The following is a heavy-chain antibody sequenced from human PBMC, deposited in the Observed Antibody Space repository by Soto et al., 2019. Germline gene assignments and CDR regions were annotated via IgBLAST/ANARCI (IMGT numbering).Heavy chain of an antibody. D-gene: IGHD6-13*01. CDR2: IKPDGSEK. V-gene: IGHV3-7*03. CDR3: ARDKGAAPGSSGDYGMDV. J-gene: IGHJ6*02. CDR1: GFTFSHYW. Sequence: EEQLVESGGGLVQPGGSLRLSCEASGFTFSHYWMSWVRQAPGKGLEWVAIIKPDGSEKYYVDSVRGRFTISRDNAKNALYLQLDSLRADETALYYCARDKGAAPGSSGDYGMDVWGQGTTVTVSS.